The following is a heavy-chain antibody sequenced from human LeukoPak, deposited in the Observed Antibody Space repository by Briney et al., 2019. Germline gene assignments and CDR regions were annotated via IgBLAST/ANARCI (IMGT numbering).Heavy chain of an antibody. D-gene: IGHD3-3*01. CDR2: ISCDGGVQ. J-gene: IGHJ6*03. CDR3: AKFWSGYSPFYYYYMDV. CDR1: GFIFNNYG. V-gene: IGHV3-30*18. Sequence: GGSLRLSCAASGFIFNNYGMQWVRQTPGKGLEWVTVISCDGGVQYYADSVKGRFTISRDDSKNTLYLQMNSLRAEDTAVYYCAKFWSGYSPFYYYYMDVWGKGTTVTVSS.